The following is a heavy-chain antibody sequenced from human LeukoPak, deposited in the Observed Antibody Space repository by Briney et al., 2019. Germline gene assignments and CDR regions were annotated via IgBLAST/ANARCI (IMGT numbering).Heavy chain of an antibody. V-gene: IGHV4-59*01. CDR3: ARERRDGYKVYFDY. Sequence: SETLSLTCTVSGGSISNYYWSWIRQPPGKGLEWIGYVYYSGSTNYNPSLKSRVTISIDTSKNQFSLRLSSVTAADTAVYYCARERRDGYKVYFDYWGLGTLVTVSS. D-gene: IGHD5-24*01. CDR2: VYYSGST. CDR1: GGSISNYY. J-gene: IGHJ4*02.